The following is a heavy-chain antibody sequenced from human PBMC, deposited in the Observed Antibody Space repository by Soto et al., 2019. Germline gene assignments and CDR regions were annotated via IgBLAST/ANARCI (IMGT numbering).Heavy chain of an antibody. CDR1: GGSISSGGYS. CDR2: IYHSGST. V-gene: IGHV4-30-2*01. D-gene: IGHD2-8*02. CDR3: ARDKITGLFDY. Sequence: SETLSLTCAVSGGSISSGGYSWSWIRQPPGKGLEWIGYIYHSGSTYYNPSLKSRVTISVDTSKNQFSLKLTSVTAADTAVYYCARDKITGLFDYWGQGTQVTVYS. J-gene: IGHJ4*02.